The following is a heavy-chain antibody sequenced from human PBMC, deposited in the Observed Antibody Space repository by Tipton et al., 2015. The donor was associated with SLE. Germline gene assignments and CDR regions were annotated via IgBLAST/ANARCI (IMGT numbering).Heavy chain of an antibody. D-gene: IGHD3-3*01. Sequence: SLRLSCAASGFTFNNYWMSWVRQAPGKGLEWVANIQQDGSETYYVDSVKGRFTISRDNAKNSLYLLMDYLRAEDTAVYYCARGIWSGYYRRFDYWGQGTLVTVSS. V-gene: IGHV3-7*03. J-gene: IGHJ4*02. CDR2: IQQDGSET. CDR3: ARGIWSGYYRRFDY. CDR1: GFTFNNYW.